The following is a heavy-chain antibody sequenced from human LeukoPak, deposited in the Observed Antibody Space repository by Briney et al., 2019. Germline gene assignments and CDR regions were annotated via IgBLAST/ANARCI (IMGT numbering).Heavy chain of an antibody. V-gene: IGHV1-18*01. CDR2: ISAYNGNT. Sequence: GASVKVSCKASGYTFTSYGISWVRQAPGQGLEWMGWISAYNGNTNYAQKLQGRVTMTTDTSTSTAYMELRSLRSDDTAVYYCARSRDIVVVPAAIVTPANWFDPWGQGTLVTVSS. J-gene: IGHJ5*02. D-gene: IGHD2-2*02. CDR1: GYTFTSYG. CDR3: ARSRDIVVVPAAIVTPANWFDP.